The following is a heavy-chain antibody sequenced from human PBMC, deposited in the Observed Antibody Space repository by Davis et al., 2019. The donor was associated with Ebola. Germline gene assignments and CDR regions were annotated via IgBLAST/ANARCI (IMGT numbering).Heavy chain of an antibody. CDR1: GFTFSSYS. Sequence: PGGSLRLSCAASGFTFSSYSMNWVRQAPGKGLEWVSYISSSSSTIYYADSVKGRFTISRDNAKNSLYLQMNSLRDEDTAVYYCARDTDEMLLWFGESERDTRVYYYYMDVWGKGTTVTVSS. CDR3: ARDTDEMLLWFGESERDTRVYYYYMDV. V-gene: IGHV3-48*02. CDR2: ISSSSSTI. J-gene: IGHJ6*03. D-gene: IGHD3-10*01.